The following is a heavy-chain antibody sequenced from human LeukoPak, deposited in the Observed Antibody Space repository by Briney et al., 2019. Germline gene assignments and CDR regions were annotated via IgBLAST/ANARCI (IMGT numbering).Heavy chain of an antibody. D-gene: IGHD2-8*01. CDR1: GFTFSSYA. CDR2: ISGGGGST. Sequence: GGSLRLSCAASGFTFSSYAMSWVRQAPGKGLEWVSAISGGGGSTYYADSVKGRFTISRDDSKNTVYVQMNSLRAEDTAVYYCAKGVGYGGMDVWGQGTTVTVSS. V-gene: IGHV3-23*01. J-gene: IGHJ6*02. CDR3: AKGVGYGGMDV.